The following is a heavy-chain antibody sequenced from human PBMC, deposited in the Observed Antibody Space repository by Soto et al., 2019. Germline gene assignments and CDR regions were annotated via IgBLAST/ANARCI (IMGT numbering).Heavy chain of an antibody. D-gene: IGHD3-9*01. CDR3: ARGLHDTQGGYYFDH. CDR2: MNPNSGNT. CDR1: GFTFTSYD. Sequence: QVQLVQSGAEVKKPGASARVSCKASGFTFTSYDINWVRQATGQGLEWMGWMNPNSGNTGYAQKFQGRVTMTRNTSISTAYMELSSLRSEDTAVYYCARGLHDTQGGYYFDHWGQGNLVTVSS. V-gene: IGHV1-8*01. J-gene: IGHJ4*02.